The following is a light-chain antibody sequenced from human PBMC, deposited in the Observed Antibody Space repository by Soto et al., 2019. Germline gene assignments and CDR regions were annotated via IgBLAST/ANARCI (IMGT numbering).Light chain of an antibody. CDR2: SND. J-gene: IGLJ1*01. CDR1: SSNIRSYT. CDR3: AAWDDSLNGYV. Sequence: QSVLTQPPSASGTPGQRVTISCSGSSSNIRSYTVNWYKQLPGTAPKLLIYSNDRRPSRVPDRFSGSKSGTSASLAISGLQSEDEADYYYAAWDDSLNGYVFGTGTKVTVL. V-gene: IGLV1-44*01.